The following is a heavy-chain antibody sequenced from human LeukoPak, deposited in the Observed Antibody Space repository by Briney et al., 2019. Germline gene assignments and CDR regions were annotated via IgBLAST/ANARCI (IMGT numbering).Heavy chain of an antibody. D-gene: IGHD2-15*01. Sequence: SETLSLTCTVSGGSISSSSYYWSWIRQPAGKGLEWIGRIYTSGSTNYNPSLKSRVTMSVDTSKNQFSLKLSSVTAADTAVYYCARGRRYSYFDYWGQGTLVTVSS. CDR1: GGSISSSSYY. V-gene: IGHV4-61*02. CDR2: IYTSGST. J-gene: IGHJ4*02. CDR3: ARGRRYSYFDY.